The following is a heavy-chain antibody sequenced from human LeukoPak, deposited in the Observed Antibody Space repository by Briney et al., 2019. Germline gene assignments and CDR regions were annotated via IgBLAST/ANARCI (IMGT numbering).Heavy chain of an antibody. V-gene: IGHV4-59*01. CDR3: ARGIESYGDYGY. CDR1: GGPISGSY. J-gene: IGHJ4*02. CDR2: MYNSGST. D-gene: IGHD4-17*01. Sequence: SETLSLTCTVSGGPISGSYWSWIRQPPGKGLEWIAYMYNSGSTNYNPSLKSRVTISIDTSKNQFSLKLSSLTAADAAIYYCARGIESYGDYGYRGQGILVTVSS.